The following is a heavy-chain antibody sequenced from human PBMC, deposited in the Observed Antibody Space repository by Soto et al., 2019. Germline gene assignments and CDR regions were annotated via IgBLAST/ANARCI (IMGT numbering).Heavy chain of an antibody. CDR2: INAANGNT. Sequence: QVQLVQSGAEVMRPGASVKVSCKASGYTFTSYAVHWVRQAPGQGLEWMGWINAANGNTEYFERFRGRVTITRDISASRVHMELTGLTAEDTAVCCWARRFMSAGWLDAWGQGTLVTVSS. J-gene: IGHJ5*02. CDR3: ARRFMSAGWLDA. CDR1: GYTFTSYA. D-gene: IGHD3-10*01. V-gene: IGHV1-3*01.